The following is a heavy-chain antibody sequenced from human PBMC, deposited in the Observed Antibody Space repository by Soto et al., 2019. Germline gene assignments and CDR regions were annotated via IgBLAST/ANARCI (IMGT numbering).Heavy chain of an antibody. CDR3: ARVQWELLRYYFDY. J-gene: IGHJ4*02. CDR1: GYTFTGYY. CDR2: INPNSGGT. Sequence: ASVKVSCKASGYTFTGYYMHWVRQAPGQGLEWMGWINPNSGGTNYAQKVQGRVTMTGDTSISTAYMELSRLRSDDTAVYYCARVQWELLRYYFDYWGQGTLVTVSP. V-gene: IGHV1-2*02. D-gene: IGHD1-26*01.